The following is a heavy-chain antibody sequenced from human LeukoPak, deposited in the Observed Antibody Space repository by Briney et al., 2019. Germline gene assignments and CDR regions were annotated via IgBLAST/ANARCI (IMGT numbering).Heavy chain of an antibody. CDR1: GYNFIDYY. CDR2: INPYSGGT. CDR3: ARVGYFGSGNYYKGFDF. J-gene: IGHJ4*02. Sequence: GASVKVSCKASGYNFIDYYIHWVRQAPGQGPEWLGYINPYSGGTEYAQKFQGRVTVTTDTSIRTAYIELSRLRSDDTAVYYCARVGYFGSGNYYKGFDFWGQGSLVTVSS. V-gene: IGHV1-2*02. D-gene: IGHD3-10*01.